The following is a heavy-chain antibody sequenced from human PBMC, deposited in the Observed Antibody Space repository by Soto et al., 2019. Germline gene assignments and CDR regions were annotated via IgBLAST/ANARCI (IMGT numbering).Heavy chain of an antibody. CDR2: IYYSGST. Sequence: SETLSLTCTVSGGSISSYYWSWIRQPPGKGLEWIGYIYYSGSTNYNPSLKSRVTISVDTSKNQFSLKLSSVTAADTAVYYCARERGYCSSTSCYVDGVNWFDPWGQGTLVTVSS. D-gene: IGHD2-2*01. CDR3: ARERGYCSSTSCYVDGVNWFDP. V-gene: IGHV4-59*01. J-gene: IGHJ5*02. CDR1: GGSISSYY.